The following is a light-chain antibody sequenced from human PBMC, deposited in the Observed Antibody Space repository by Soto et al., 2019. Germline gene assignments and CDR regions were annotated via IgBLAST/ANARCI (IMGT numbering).Light chain of an antibody. CDR1: QSVSSSY. CDR3: QQYCSSPLYT. V-gene: IGKV3-20*01. CDR2: GAS. Sequence: EIVLTQSPGTLSLSPEERATLSCRASQSVSSSYLAWYQQKPGQAPRLLIYGASSRATGIPDRFSGSGSGTDFTLTISRLEPEDFAVYYCQQYCSSPLYTFGQGTKLEIK. J-gene: IGKJ2*01.